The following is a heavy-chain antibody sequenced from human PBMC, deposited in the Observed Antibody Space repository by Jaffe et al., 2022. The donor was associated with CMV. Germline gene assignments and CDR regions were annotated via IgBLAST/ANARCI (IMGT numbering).Heavy chain of an antibody. J-gene: IGHJ5*01. D-gene: IGHD3-22*01. CDR3: TRERATTMIFGS. V-gene: IGHV3-48*02. CDR1: GFTFSSYR. CDR2: ITTSGSTT. Sequence: EVQLVESGGGLVQPGGSLRLSCAASGFTFSSYRMNWVRQAPGKGLEWVSHITTSGSTTYYADSVRGRFTISRDNAKNSLYLQMNSLRDEDTAVYYCTRERATTMIFGSRGQGTLVTVSS.